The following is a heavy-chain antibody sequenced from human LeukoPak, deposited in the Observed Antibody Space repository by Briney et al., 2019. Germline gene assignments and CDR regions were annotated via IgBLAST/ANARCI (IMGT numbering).Heavy chain of an antibody. CDR2: VNPNSGGT. V-gene: IGHV1-2*02. D-gene: IGHD3-10*01. CDR3: ARAGVRGVVDWCVP. Sequence: ASVKVSCKASGYTFSGYYMHWVRQAPGQGLEWMGWVNPNSGGTNYAQKFQGRVTMTRDTSISTAYMELSRLRSDDTAVYYCARAGVRGVVDWCVPWGQGTLVTVSS. J-gene: IGHJ5*02. CDR1: GYTFSGYY.